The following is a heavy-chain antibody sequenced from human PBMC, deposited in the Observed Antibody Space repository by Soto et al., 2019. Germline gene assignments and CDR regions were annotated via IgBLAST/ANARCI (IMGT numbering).Heavy chain of an antibody. CDR2: IIPILDIA. J-gene: IGHJ3*02. CDR1: GDTFSSYT. V-gene: IGHV1-69*02. CDR3: AAGGHGAFDI. D-gene: IGHD1-26*01. Sequence: QVQLVQSGAEVTKPGSSVKVSCKASGDTFSSYTISWVRQAPGQGLEWMGRIIPILDIANYAQKFQGRVTITADKTTRTAYMELSSLRSEDTAVYYCAAGGHGAFDIWGQGTMVTVSS.